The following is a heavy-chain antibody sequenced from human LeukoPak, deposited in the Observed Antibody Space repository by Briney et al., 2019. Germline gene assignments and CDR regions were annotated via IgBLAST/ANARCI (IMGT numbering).Heavy chain of an antibody. Sequence: GGSLRLSCAASGFTFSSYGMHWVRQAPGKGLEWVAVISYDGSNKYYADSVKGRFTISRDNSKNTLYLQMNSLRAEDTAVYYCARGTRLDDYWGQGTLVTVSS. D-gene: IGHD2-21*01. V-gene: IGHV3-30*03. CDR1: GFTFSSYG. CDR2: ISYDGSNK. J-gene: IGHJ4*02. CDR3: ARGTRLDDY.